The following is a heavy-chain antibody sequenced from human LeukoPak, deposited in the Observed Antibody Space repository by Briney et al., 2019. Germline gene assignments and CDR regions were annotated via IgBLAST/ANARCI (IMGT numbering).Heavy chain of an antibody. D-gene: IGHD3-16*01. V-gene: IGHV1-8*01. CDR3: ARVRGFHDYVWGSLSTDY. Sequence: GASVKVSCKASGYTFTSYDINWVRQATGQGLEWMGWMNPNSGNTGYAQKFQGRVTMTRNTSISTAYMELSSLRSEDTAVYYCARVRGFHDYVWGSLSTDYWGQGTLVTVSS. J-gene: IGHJ4*02. CDR2: MNPNSGNT. CDR1: GYTFTSYD.